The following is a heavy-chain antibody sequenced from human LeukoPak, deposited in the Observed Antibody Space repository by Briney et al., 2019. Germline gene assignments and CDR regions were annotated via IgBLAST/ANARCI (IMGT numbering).Heavy chain of an antibody. CDR2: ISSSSSYI. D-gene: IGHD3-22*01. Sequence: PGGSLRLSCAASGFTFSSYWMSWVRQAPGKGLEWVSSISSSSSYIYYADSVKGRFTISRDNAKNSLYLQMNSLRAEDTAVYYCARDPQPYYYDSSGYSGNPFFDYWGQGTLVTVSS. CDR1: GFTFSSYW. V-gene: IGHV3-21*01. J-gene: IGHJ4*02. CDR3: ARDPQPYYYDSSGYSGNPFFDY.